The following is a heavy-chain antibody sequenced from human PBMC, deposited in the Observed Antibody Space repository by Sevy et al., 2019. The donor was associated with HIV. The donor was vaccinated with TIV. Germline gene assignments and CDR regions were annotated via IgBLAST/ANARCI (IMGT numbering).Heavy chain of an antibody. CDR2: IYYSGST. D-gene: IGHD3-10*01. CDR1: GGSISSYY. J-gene: IGHJ6*02. V-gene: IGHV4-59*01. Sequence: SETLSLTCTVSGGSISSYYWSWIRQPPGKGLEWIGYIYYSGSTNYNPSLKSRVTISVDTSKNQFALKLSYVTAADTAVDYGARDLYGSGSYYNVYYYGMDVWGQGTTVTVSS. CDR3: ARDLYGSGSYYNVYYYGMDV.